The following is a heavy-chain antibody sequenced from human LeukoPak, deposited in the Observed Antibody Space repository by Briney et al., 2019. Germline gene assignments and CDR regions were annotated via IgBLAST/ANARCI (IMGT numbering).Heavy chain of an antibody. D-gene: IGHD1-26*01. J-gene: IGHJ5*02. CDR3: AKKWELLGWFDP. Sequence: GGSLRLSCVVSGFTFSSYEMNWVRQAPGKGLEWVSYISSSGSTIYYADSVKGRFTISRDNSKNTLYLQMNSLRAEDTAVYYCAKKWELLGWFDPWGQGTLVTVSS. CDR2: ISSSGSTI. CDR1: GFTFSSYE. V-gene: IGHV3-48*03.